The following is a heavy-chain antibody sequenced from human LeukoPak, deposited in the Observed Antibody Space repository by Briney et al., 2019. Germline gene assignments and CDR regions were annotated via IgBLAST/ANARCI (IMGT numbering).Heavy chain of an antibody. Sequence: GGSLRLSCAASGFTFSSYGMHWARQAPGKGLEWVAVIWYDGSNKYYADSVKGRFTISRDNSKNTLYLQMDSLRAEDTAVYYCARDDIVAKYYFDYWGQGTLVTVSS. CDR1: GFTFSSYG. CDR3: ARDDIVAKYYFDY. V-gene: IGHV3-33*01. CDR2: IWYDGSNK. D-gene: IGHD5-12*01. J-gene: IGHJ4*02.